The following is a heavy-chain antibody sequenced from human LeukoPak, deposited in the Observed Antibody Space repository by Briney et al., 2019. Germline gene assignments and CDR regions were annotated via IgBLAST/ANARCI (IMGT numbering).Heavy chain of an antibody. V-gene: IGHV4-39*01. D-gene: IGHD3-16*01. Sequence: SETLSLTCTVSGGSISSSSYYWGWIPQPPGKGLEWIGSIYYSGSTYYNPSLKSRVTRSVDTSKNQFFLKLSSVTVADTAVYYCARATSLFGLSDYWGQGTLVTVSS. CDR2: IYYSGST. CDR1: GGSISSSSYY. CDR3: ARATSLFGLSDY. J-gene: IGHJ4*02.